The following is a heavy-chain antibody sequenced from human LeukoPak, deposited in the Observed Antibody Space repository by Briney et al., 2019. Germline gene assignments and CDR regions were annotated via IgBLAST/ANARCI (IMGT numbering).Heavy chain of an antibody. J-gene: IGHJ4*02. Sequence: GGSLRLSCAASGFTFSSYSMNWVRQAPGKGLEWVSSISSSSSYIYYADSVKGRFTVPRDNAKNSLYLQMNSLRAEDTAVYYCARGQLVPHLSYYDSSGYFDYWGQGTLVTVSS. CDR3: ARGQLVPHLSYYDSSGYFDY. CDR1: GFTFSSYS. D-gene: IGHD3-22*01. CDR2: ISSSSSYI. V-gene: IGHV3-21*01.